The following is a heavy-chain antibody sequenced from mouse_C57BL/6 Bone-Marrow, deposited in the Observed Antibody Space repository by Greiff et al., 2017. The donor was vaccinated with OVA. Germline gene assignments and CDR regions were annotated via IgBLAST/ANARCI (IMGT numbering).Heavy chain of an antibody. CDR1: GYTFTSYW. CDR2: IYPSDSET. D-gene: IGHD1-1*01. Sequence: QVQLQQPGAELVRPGSSVKLSCKASGYTFTSYWMDWVKQRPGQGLEWIGNIYPSDSETHYNQKFKDKATLTVDKSSSTAYMQLSSLTSEDSAVYYCAREGVYYGSSRFAYWGQGTLVTVSA. CDR3: AREGVYYGSSRFAY. J-gene: IGHJ3*01. V-gene: IGHV1-61*01.